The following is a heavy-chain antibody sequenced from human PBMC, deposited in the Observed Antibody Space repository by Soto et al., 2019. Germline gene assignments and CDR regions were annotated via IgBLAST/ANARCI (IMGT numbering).Heavy chain of an antibody. J-gene: IGHJ4*02. Sequence: QVQLVESGGGLVQPGRSLRLSCAASGFIFSGYTMHWVRQAPGKGLEWVALIWYDGSKKDYAASVKGRFTISRDFSKNTLYLQMNSLRAEDTAVYYCARDTPYYFDYWGQGALVTVSS. CDR1: GFIFSGYT. V-gene: IGHV3-33*01. CDR3: ARDTPYYFDY. CDR2: IWYDGSKK.